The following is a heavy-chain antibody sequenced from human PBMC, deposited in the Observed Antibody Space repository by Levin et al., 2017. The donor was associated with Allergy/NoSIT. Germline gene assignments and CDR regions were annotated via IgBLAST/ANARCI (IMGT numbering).Heavy chain of an antibody. CDR3: AKVTRCGGDCYFLDE. CDR1: GFTFSDYY. J-gene: IGHJ4*02. CDR2: ISNSGTNI. V-gene: IGHV3-11*01. D-gene: IGHD2-21*02. Sequence: PGGSLRLSCAASGFTFSDYYMSWIRRAPGKGLEWVSYISNSGTNIYYGDSVKRRFTISRDDAKNSLFLQMNSLRVEDTAIYYCAKVTRCGGDCYFLDEWGQGALVNVSA.